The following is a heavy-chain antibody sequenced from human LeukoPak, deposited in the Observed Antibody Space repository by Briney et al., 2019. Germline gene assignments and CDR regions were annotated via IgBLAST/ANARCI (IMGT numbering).Heavy chain of an antibody. CDR1: GYTLTSYD. V-gene: IGHV1-18*01. Sequence: GASVKVSCKASGYTLTSYDVSWVRQAPGQGLEWMGWIRAHNGNTNYAQNLQGRVTMTTDTSTSTAYMELRSLRSDDTAVYYCARAHYYDSSGYYPAYYFDYWGQGTLVTVSS. CDR3: ARAHYYDSSGYYPAYYFDY. J-gene: IGHJ4*02. CDR2: IRAHNGNT. D-gene: IGHD3-22*01.